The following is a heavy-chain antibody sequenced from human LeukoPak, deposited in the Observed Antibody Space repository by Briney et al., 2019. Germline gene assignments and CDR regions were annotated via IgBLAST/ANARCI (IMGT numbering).Heavy chain of an antibody. D-gene: IGHD3-16*01. CDR2: ISGSGGST. CDR1: GLTFSSFA. CDR3: ASLGGRGLAPNDY. J-gene: IGHJ4*02. Sequence: GGSLRLSCAASGLTFSSFAMSWVRQAPGKGLEWVSIISGSGGSTHYADSVKGRFTTSRDRSKNTLYLQMTSLRADDTAVYYCASLGGRGLAPNDYWGQGSLVTVSS. V-gene: IGHV3-23*01.